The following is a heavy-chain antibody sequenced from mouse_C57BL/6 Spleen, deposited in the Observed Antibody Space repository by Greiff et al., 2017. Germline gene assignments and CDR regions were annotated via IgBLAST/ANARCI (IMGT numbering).Heavy chain of an antibody. CDR2: IDPEDGET. Sequence: VQLQESGAELVKPGASVKLSCTASGFNIQDYYMHWVKPRTEQGLEWIGRIDPEDGETKYAPKFQGKATIKADTSSNTAYLQLSSLTSEDTAVYYCAISYDYDAWFAYWGQGTLGTVSA. V-gene: IGHV14-2*01. CDR1: GFNIQDYY. CDR3: AISYDYDAWFAY. D-gene: IGHD2-4*01. J-gene: IGHJ3*01.